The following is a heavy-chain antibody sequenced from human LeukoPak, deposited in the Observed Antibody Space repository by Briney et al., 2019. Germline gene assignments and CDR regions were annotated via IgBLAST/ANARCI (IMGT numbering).Heavy chain of an antibody. V-gene: IGHV1-18*04. CDR1: GYTFTGYY. Sequence: GASVKVSCKASGYTFTGYYIHWVRQAPGQGLEWMGWISAYNGNTNYAQKLQGRVTMTTDTSTSTAYMELRSLRSDDTAVYYCARAPIGSGWRPFDYWGQGTLVTVSS. CDR2: ISAYNGNT. D-gene: IGHD6-19*01. J-gene: IGHJ4*02. CDR3: ARAPIGSGWRPFDY.